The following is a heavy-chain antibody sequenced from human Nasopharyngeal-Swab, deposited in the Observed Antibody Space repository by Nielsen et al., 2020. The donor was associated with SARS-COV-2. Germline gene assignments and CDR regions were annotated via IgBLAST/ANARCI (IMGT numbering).Heavy chain of an antibody. V-gene: IGHV3-23*01. Sequence: GGSLRLSCAASGFIFSDYAMNWVRQAPRQGLEWVSGMTDSGESTYYADSVKGRFAISRDNSKNTLYLQTNNLRAEDTAVYFCVKGDTATSDYYYGMDVWGQGTTVTVSS. J-gene: IGHJ6*02. D-gene: IGHD5-18*01. CDR1: GFIFSDYA. CDR2: MTDSGEST. CDR3: VKGDTATSDYYYGMDV.